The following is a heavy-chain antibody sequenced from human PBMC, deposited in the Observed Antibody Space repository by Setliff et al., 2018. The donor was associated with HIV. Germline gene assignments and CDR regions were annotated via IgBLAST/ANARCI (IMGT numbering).Heavy chain of an antibody. CDR1: GFSFDRFW. D-gene: IGHD2-15*01. V-gene: IGHV3-74*01. Sequence: GSLRLSCAASGFSFDRFWMHWVRQATGKGLEWVSRVNTDGNSKTYADSVKDRFTISRDNTKNTLFLQMNSLRVEDTGVYYCARDGLEGDMAGRQRTYAFGYWGQGTLVTVSS. CDR2: VNTDGNSK. CDR3: ARDGLEGDMAGRQRTYAFGY. J-gene: IGHJ4*02.